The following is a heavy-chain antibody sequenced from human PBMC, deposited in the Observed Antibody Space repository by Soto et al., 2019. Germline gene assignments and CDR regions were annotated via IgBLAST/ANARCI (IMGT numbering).Heavy chain of an antibody. V-gene: IGHV1-46*01. D-gene: IGHD2-8*01. CDR1: GYTFTSYY. CDR3: AREYCTNGVCYAVSYYYGMDV. J-gene: IGHJ6*02. CDR2: INPSGGST. Sequence: ASVKVSCKASGYTFTSYYMHWVRQAPGQGLEWMGIINPSGGSTSYAQKFQGRVTMTRDTSTSTVYMELSSLRSEDTAVYYCAREYCTNGVCYAVSYYYGMDVWGQGTTVTVSS.